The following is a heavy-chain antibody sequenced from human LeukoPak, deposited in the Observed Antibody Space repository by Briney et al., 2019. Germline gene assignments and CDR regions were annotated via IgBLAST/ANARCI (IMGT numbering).Heavy chain of an antibody. CDR3: SRDRSGSYY. V-gene: IGHV3-23*01. J-gene: IGHJ4*02. CDR1: GFTSSGYA. CDR2: ISDSDDTT. D-gene: IGHD1-26*01. Sequence: PGGSLRLSCAASGFTSSGYAMTWVRQAPGKGLEWVSTISDSDDTTFYAESVKGRFTISRDNSKNTLYLQMNSLRAEDTATYYCSRDRSGSYYWGQGILVAVSS.